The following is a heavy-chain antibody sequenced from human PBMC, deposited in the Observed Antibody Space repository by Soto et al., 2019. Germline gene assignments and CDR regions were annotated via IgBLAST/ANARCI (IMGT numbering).Heavy chain of an antibody. CDR1: GGSISSSSYY. CDR3: ARQMVAFDM. D-gene: IGHD2-8*01. J-gene: IGHJ3*02. Sequence: SETLSLTCTVSGGSISSSSYYWGWIRQPPGKGLEWIGSISYSGSAYYNPSLKSRVTISVDTSKNQFSLKLSSVTAADTAVYYCARQMVAFDMWGQGTMVTVSS. V-gene: IGHV4-39*01. CDR2: ISYSGSA.